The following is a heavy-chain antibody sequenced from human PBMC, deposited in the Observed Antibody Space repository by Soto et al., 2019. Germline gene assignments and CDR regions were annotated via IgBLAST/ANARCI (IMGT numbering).Heavy chain of an antibody. CDR2: ISAYNGNT. CDR1: GYTFTSYG. CDR3: ARYYLGDYYDSSGWHGAFDI. V-gene: IGHV1-18*04. D-gene: IGHD3-22*01. Sequence: GASVKVSCKASGYTFTSYGISWVRQAPGQGLEWMGWISAYNGNTNYAQKLQGRVTMTTDTSTSTAYMELRSLRSDDTAVYYCARYYLGDYYDSSGWHGAFDISGQGIMVSVSS. J-gene: IGHJ3*02.